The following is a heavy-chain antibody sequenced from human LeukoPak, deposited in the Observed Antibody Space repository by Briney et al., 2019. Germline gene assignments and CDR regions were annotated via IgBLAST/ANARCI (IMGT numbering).Heavy chain of an antibody. CDR1: SGSINSYY. J-gene: IGHJ4*02. V-gene: IGHV4-4*07. CDR3: GRQGYTASYYFLDY. D-gene: IGHD1-26*01. Sequence: SETLSLNCTVSSGSINSYYWGWVRQPPGKGLEWIGRIYTTGATQYSPSLKSRIIMSVDTSTNQFSLNLRSVTAADTAVYYCGRQGYTASYYFLDYWSQGTLVAVS. CDR2: IYTTGAT.